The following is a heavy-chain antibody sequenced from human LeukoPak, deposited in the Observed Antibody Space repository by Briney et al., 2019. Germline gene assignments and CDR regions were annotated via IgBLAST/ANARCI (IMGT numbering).Heavy chain of an antibody. Sequence: SQTLSLTCAISGDSVSSKSAAWNWIRQSPSRGLECLGRAYYRSKWYHDDAVSVKSRITINPDTSKNQFSLQLNSVTPEDTAVYYCARGYYGSGSYYYYYGMDVWGQGTTVTVSS. CDR3: ARGYYGSGSYYYYYGMDV. J-gene: IGHJ6*02. D-gene: IGHD3-10*01. CDR1: GDSVSSKSAA. CDR2: AYYRSKWYH. V-gene: IGHV6-1*01.